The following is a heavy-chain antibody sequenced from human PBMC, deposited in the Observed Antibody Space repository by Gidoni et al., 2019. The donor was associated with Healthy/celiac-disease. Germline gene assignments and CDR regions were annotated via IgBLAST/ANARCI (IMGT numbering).Heavy chain of an antibody. CDR2: INPSGGST. CDR1: GYTFTSYY. D-gene: IGHD2-15*01. V-gene: IGHV1-46*01. CDR3: ARDPSSYCSGGSCYWNWFDP. J-gene: IGHJ5*02. Sequence: QVQLVQSGAEVKKPGASVKVSCKASGYTFTSYYMHWVRQAPGQGLEWMGIINPSGGSTSYAQKFQGRVTMTRDTSTSTVYMELSSLRSEDTAVYYCARDPSSYCSGGSCYWNWFDPWGQGTLVTVSS.